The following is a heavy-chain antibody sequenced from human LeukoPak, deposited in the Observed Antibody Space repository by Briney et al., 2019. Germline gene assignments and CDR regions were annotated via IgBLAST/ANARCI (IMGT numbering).Heavy chain of an antibody. D-gene: IGHD6-19*01. Sequence: SETLSLTCAVSGGSISGYYWSWVWQPPGKGLEWIGYIFYKGNTNFNPSLKSRVTISLDTSKNQFSLKLRSVTAADMATYYCAREGIGWSLDSWGQGTLISVPS. CDR2: IFYKGNT. CDR1: GGSISGYY. J-gene: IGHJ4*02. V-gene: IGHV4-59*01. CDR3: AREGIGWSLDS.